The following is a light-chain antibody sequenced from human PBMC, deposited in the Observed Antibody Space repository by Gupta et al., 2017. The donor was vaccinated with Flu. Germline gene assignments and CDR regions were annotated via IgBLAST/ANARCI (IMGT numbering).Light chain of an antibody. J-gene: IGLJ3*02. V-gene: IGLV1-44*01. CDR1: SSNIGSNT. CDR3: AAWDDSLNGPV. CDR2: SNN. Sequence: HSVLTQPPSASGTPGQSVTISCSGSSSNIGSNTVNWYKQLPGTAPKLLIYSNNQRPAGVPDRFSGSKSGTSASLAISGLQSEDEADYYCAAWDDSLNGPVFGGGTKLTGL.